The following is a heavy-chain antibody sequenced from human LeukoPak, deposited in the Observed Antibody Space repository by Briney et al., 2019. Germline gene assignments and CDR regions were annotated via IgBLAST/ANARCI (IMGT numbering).Heavy chain of an antibody. CDR1: GFTVSSNY. CDR3: ARLESTEGTLY. D-gene: IGHD5/OR15-5a*01. Sequence: GGSLRLSCEDSGFTVSSNYMSWVRQAPGKGLEWVSVIYSVGTTYYADSVTGRFTISRDTSKNTVLLQMNSLRAEDTAVYYCARLESTEGTLYWGQGTLVTVSS. CDR2: IYSVGTT. J-gene: IGHJ4*02. V-gene: IGHV3-66*02.